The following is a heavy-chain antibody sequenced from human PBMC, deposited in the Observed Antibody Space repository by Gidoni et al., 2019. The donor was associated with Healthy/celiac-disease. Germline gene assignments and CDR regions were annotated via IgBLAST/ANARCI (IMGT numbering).Heavy chain of an antibody. V-gene: IGHV1-8*01. CDR2: MNPNSGNT. D-gene: IGHD1-1*01. CDR1: GYTFTSYD. CDR3: ARVNWSERGFDY. J-gene: IGHJ4*02. Sequence: QVQLVQSGAEVKKPGASVKVSCKASGYTFTSYDINWVRQASGQGLEWMGWMNPNSGNTGYAQKFQGRVTMTRNTSISTAYMELSSLRSEDTAVYYCARVNWSERGFDYWGQGTLVTVSS.